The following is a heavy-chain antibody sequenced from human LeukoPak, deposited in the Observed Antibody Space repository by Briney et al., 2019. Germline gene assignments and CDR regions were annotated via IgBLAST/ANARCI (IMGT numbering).Heavy chain of an antibody. V-gene: IGHV3-30*18. CDR2: ISYDGSNK. CDR3: AKGTYCGGDCYPQAPNYYFGMDV. J-gene: IGHJ6*02. D-gene: IGHD2-21*02. Sequence: GRSLRLSCAASGFTFSSYGMHWVRQAPGKGLEWVAIISYDGSNKYYADSVKGRFTISRDNSKNTLYLQMNRQRAEDTAVYYCAKGTYCGGDCYPQAPNYYFGMDVWGQGTTVTVSS. CDR1: GFTFSSYG.